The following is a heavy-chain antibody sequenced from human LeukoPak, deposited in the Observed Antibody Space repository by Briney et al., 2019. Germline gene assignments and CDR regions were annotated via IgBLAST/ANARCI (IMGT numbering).Heavy chain of an antibody. CDR3: ARDGAYYGSGRNIYDYGMDV. Sequence: PGGPLRLSCSASGFTLSSYVMHWVRQAPAKGLEWVETIRYYESEKYYAEFVTGRITVSRDKAKNSLYLQMNSLRDEDTAVYYCARDGAYYGSGRNIYDYGMDVWGQGTTVTVSS. CDR1: GFTLSSYV. V-gene: IGHV3-30*02. CDR2: IRYYESEK. D-gene: IGHD3-10*01. J-gene: IGHJ6*02.